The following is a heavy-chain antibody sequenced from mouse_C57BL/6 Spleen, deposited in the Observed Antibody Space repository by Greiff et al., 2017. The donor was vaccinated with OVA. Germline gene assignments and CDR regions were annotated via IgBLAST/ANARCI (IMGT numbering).Heavy chain of an antibody. CDR2: INPSSGYT. CDR3: ASADF. D-gene: IGHD2-4*01. V-gene: IGHV1-7*01. Sequence: VQLKESGAELAKPGASVKLSCKASGYTFTSYWMHWVKQRPGQGLEWIGYINPSSGYTKYNQKFKDKATLTADNTSSTAYMQLSSLTYEDYEVSYCASADFWRPGTLVTVSS. J-gene: IGHJ3*01. CDR1: GYTFTSYW.